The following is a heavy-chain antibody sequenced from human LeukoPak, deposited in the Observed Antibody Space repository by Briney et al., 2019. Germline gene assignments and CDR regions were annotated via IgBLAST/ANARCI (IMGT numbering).Heavy chain of an antibody. J-gene: IGHJ4*02. Sequence: GGSLRLSCAASGFTFSNYWMTWVRQAPGRGLEWVGTINEDGSQRYYVDSAKGRFTISRDNAKNSLYLQLNSLRVEDTAVYYCARSSGDYWGQGSLVTVSS. CDR3: ARSSGDY. CDR1: GFTFSNYW. CDR2: INEDGSQR. D-gene: IGHD6-19*01. V-gene: IGHV3-7*04.